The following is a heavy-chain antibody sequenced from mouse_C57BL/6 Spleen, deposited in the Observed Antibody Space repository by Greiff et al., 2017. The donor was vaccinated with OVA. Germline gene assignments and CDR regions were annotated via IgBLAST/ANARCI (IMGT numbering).Heavy chain of an antibody. D-gene: IGHD2-3*01. J-gene: IGHJ2*01. CDR2: IDPETGGT. Sequence: VQLQQSGAELVRPGASVTLSCKASGYTFTDYEMHWVKQTPVHGLEWIGAIDPETGGTAYNQKFKGKAILTADKSSRTAYMELRSLTSEDSAVYYCTRFDGYYVGDYWGQGTTLTVSS. V-gene: IGHV1-15*01. CDR3: TRFDGYYVGDY. CDR1: GYTFTDYE.